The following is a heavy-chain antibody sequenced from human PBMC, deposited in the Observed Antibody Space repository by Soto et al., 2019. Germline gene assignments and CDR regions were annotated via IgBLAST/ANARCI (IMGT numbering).Heavy chain of an antibody. V-gene: IGHV1-24*01. J-gene: IGHJ4*02. CDR1: GYTLTELS. Sequence: GASVKVSCKVSGYTLTELSMHWVRQAPGKGLEWMGGFDPEDGETIYAQKFQGRVTMTRDTSTSTVYMELSSLRSEDTAVYYCAREQRYFDWTTKSFDYWGQGTLVTVSS. CDR3: AREQRYFDWTTKSFDY. D-gene: IGHD3-9*01. CDR2: FDPEDGET.